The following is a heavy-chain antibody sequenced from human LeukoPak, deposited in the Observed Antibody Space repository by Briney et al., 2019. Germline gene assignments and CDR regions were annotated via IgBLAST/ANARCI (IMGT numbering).Heavy chain of an antibody. J-gene: IGHJ4*02. CDR1: GGTFSSYA. Sequence: ASVKVSCKASGGTFSSYAISWVRQAPGQGLEWMGGIIPIFGTANYAQKFQGRVTITADKSTSTAYMELSSLRSEDTAVYYCARDRRRVVTASYYFDYWGQGTLVTVSS. CDR3: ARDRRRVVTASYYFDY. V-gene: IGHV1-69*06. D-gene: IGHD2-21*02. CDR2: IIPIFGTA.